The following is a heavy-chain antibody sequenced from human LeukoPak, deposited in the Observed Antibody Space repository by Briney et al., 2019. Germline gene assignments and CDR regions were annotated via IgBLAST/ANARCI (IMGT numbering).Heavy chain of an antibody. D-gene: IGHD5-18*01. J-gene: IGHJ4*02. Sequence: GASVKVSCKVSGDTVTGFSIHWVRQAPGHGLEWMGGFDPEDGARIFAQKFQGRVTMTEDTSTGTAYMDLSSLRSEDTAVYYCATGYTYDYSLYWGQGTLVTVSS. CDR3: ATGYTYDYSLY. CDR2: FDPEDGAR. V-gene: IGHV1-24*01. CDR1: GDTVTGFS.